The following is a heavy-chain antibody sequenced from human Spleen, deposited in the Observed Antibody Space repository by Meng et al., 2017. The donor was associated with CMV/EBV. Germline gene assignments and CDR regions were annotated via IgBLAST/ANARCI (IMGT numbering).Heavy chain of an antibody. D-gene: IGHD3-22*01. CDR2: ISSSSSTI. CDR1: GFTFSSYS. J-gene: IGHJ4*02. CDR3: ARDLPTYYYESSGPIWGPFDY. Sequence: GESLKISCAASGFTFSSYSMNWVRQAPGKGLEWVSYISSSSSTIYYADSVKGRFTISRDNAKNSLYLQMNSLRAEDTAVYYCARDLPTYYYESSGPIWGPFDYWGQGTLVTVSS. V-gene: IGHV3-48*04.